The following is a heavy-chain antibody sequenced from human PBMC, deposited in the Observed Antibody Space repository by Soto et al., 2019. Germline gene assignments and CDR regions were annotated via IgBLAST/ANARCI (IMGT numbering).Heavy chain of an antibody. V-gene: IGHV3-23*01. CDR1: GFTFSSYA. Sequence: GGSLRLSCAASGFTFSSYAMSWVRQAPGKGLEWVSAISGSGGSTYYADSLKGRFTISRDNSKNTLYLQMNSLRAEDTGVYYCAKDLISAAMATFYYYYGMDVWGQGTTVTVSS. J-gene: IGHJ6*02. CDR3: AKDLISAAMATFYYYYGMDV. D-gene: IGHD5-18*01. CDR2: ISGSGGST.